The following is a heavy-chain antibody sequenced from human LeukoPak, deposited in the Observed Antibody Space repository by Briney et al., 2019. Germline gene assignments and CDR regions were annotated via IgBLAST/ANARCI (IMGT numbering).Heavy chain of an antibody. J-gene: IGHJ5*02. CDR3: AKLSGFAFDP. D-gene: IGHD3-16*02. Sequence: NPSETLSLTCAVYGGSFSGYYWSWIRQPPGKGLEWIGEINHSGSTNYNPSLKSRITISVDTSKNQFSLRLSSVTAADTAVYFCAKLSGFAFDPWGQGILVTVSS. CDR1: GGSFSGYY. V-gene: IGHV4-34*09. CDR2: INHSGST.